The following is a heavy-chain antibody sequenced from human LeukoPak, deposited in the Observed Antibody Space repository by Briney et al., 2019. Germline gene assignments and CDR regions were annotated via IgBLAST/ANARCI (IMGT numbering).Heavy chain of an antibody. D-gene: IGHD3-9*01. CDR2: INPDSGGT. CDR1: GYTFTGYY. J-gene: IGHJ4*02. CDR3: ARTAIFSPFSFDY. Sequence: GASVKVSCKSSGYTFTGYYMHWVRQAPGQGLEWMGWINPDSGGTNYAQKFQGRVTMTRDTFISTAYMELSRLRSDDTAVYYCARTAIFSPFSFDYWGQGTLVTVSS. V-gene: IGHV1-2*02.